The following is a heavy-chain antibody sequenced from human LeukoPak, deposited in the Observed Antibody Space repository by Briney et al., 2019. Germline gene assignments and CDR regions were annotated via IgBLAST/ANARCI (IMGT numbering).Heavy chain of an antibody. CDR2: IGTTTSTI. V-gene: IGHV3-48*04. J-gene: IGHJ4*02. CDR3: ASYYYGSGTSLGY. Sequence: GGSLRLSCAASGFTLSSFGMNWVRQAPGKGLEWVSYIGTTTSTIYYADSVKGRFTISRDNAKNSLYLQMNSLRAEDTAVYYCASYYYGSGTSLGYWGQGTLVTVSS. CDR1: GFTLSSFG. D-gene: IGHD3-10*01.